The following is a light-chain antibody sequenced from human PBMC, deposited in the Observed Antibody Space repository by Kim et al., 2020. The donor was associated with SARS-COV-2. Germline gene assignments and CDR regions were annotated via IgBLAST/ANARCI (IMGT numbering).Light chain of an antibody. CDR3: QSYDISLSGWV. CDR1: SSNIGAGYD. J-gene: IGLJ3*02. CDR2: GNS. V-gene: IGLV1-40*01. Sequence: QPVLTQPPSVSGAPGQRVTISCTGSSSNIGAGYDVHWYQQLPGTAPKLLIYGNSNRPSGFPDRFSGSKSGTSASLAITGLQAEDEADYYCQSYDISLSGWVFGGGTQLTVL.